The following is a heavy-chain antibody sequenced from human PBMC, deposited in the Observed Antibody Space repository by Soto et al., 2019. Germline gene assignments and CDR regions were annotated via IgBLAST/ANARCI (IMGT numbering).Heavy chain of an antibody. CDR3: ARGRGVVVPAAPIDY. V-gene: IGHV1-18*04. Sequence: ASVKVSCKASGYTFTSYGISWVRQAPGQGLEWMGWISAYNGNTSYAQKLQGRVTMTTDTSTSTAYMELRSLRSDDTAVYYCARGRGVVVPAAPIDYWGQGTLVTVSS. CDR1: GYTFTSYG. J-gene: IGHJ4*02. D-gene: IGHD2-2*01. CDR2: ISAYNGNT.